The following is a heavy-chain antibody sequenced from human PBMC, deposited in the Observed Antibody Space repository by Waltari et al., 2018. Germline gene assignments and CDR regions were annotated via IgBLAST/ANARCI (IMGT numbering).Heavy chain of an antibody. V-gene: IGHV3-72*01. CDR3: ARDAIAVAGTYDD. CDR2: TRNKANSYTT. J-gene: IGHJ4*02. Sequence: EVQLVESGGGLVQPGGSLRLSCAASGFTFSDHYMDWVRQAPGKGLEWVGRTRNKANSYTTEYAASVKGRFTISRDDSKNSLYLQMNSLKTEDTAVYYCARDAIAVAGTYDDWGQGTLVTVSS. CDR1: GFTFSDHY. D-gene: IGHD6-19*01.